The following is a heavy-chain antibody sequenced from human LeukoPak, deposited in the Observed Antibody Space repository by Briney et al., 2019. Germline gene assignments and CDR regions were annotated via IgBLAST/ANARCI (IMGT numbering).Heavy chain of an antibody. CDR2: IYYSGST. D-gene: IGHD6-6*01. V-gene: IGHV4-59*01. CDR1: GGSISSYY. Sequence: SETLSLTCTVSGGSISSYYWSWIRQPPGKGLEWIGYIYYSGSTNYTPSLKSRVTISVDTSKNQFSLKLSSVTAADTAVYYCASLEYSSSSGAEYYFDYWGQGTLVTVSS. J-gene: IGHJ4*02. CDR3: ASLEYSSSSGAEYYFDY.